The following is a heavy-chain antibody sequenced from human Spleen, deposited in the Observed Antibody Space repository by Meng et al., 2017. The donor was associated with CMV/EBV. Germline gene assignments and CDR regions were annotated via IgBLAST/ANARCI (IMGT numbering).Heavy chain of an antibody. Sequence: ASGYTFTGHYMHWVRQAPGQGLEWMGWIYPNTGGTNYAQRFRGRVTVTRDTSISTAYMELSRLRSDDTAMYYCARKTDTGGWNFHHWGQGTLVTVSS. J-gene: IGHJ1*01. CDR3: ARKTDTGGWNFHH. CDR2: IYPNTGGT. V-gene: IGHV1-2*02. CDR1: GYTFTGHY. D-gene: IGHD3-16*01.